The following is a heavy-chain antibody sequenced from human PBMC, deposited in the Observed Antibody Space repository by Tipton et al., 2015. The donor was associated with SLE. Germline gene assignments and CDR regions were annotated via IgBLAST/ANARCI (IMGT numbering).Heavy chain of an antibody. Sequence: TLSLTCTVSGGSISSYYWSWIRQPPGKGLEWIGYIYYSGSTNYNPSLKSRVTISVDTSKNQFSLKLSSVTAADTAVYYCAREGKYYDFWSGYSPLGWFDPWGQGTLVTVSS. CDR2: IYYSGST. J-gene: IGHJ5*02. CDR1: GGSISSYY. V-gene: IGHV4-59*12. CDR3: AREGKYYDFWSGYSPLGWFDP. D-gene: IGHD3-3*01.